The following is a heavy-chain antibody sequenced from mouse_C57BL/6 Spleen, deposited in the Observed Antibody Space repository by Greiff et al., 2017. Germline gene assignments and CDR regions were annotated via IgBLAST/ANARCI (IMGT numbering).Heavy chain of an antibody. CDR1: GYAFTNYL. J-gene: IGHJ2*01. CDR2: INPGSGGT. Sequence: VQLQESGAELVRPGTSVKVSCKASGYAFTNYLIEWVKQRPGQGLEWIGVINPGSGGTNYNEKFKGKATLTADKTSSTAYMQHSSLTSEDSAVYFCARRITTVVFDYWGQGTTRTVSS. D-gene: IGHD1-1*01. CDR3: ARRITTVVFDY. V-gene: IGHV1-54*01.